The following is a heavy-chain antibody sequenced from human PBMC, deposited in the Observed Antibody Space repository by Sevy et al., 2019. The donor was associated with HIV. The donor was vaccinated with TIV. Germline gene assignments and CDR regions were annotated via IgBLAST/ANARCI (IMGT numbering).Heavy chain of an antibody. CDR3: ARAYCSGGSCYSLAY. D-gene: IGHD2-15*01. CDR2: VSAHNGDT. J-gene: IGHJ4*02. Sequence: ASVKVSCKASGYTFTSYRIYWVRQAPGQGLEWMGWVSAHNGDTNYVQKVQGRVAMTTDTSTNTAYMELRSLTSDDTAVYYCARAYCSGGSCYSLAYWGQGSLVTVSS. V-gene: IGHV1-18*01. CDR1: GYTFTSYR.